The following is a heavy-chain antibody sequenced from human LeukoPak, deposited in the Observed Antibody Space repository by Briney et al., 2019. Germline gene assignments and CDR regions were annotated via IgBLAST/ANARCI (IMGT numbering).Heavy chain of an antibody. J-gene: IGHJ4*02. D-gene: IGHD3-10*01. CDR3: ASDMSSYYYGSGSYERGYFDY. V-gene: IGHV4-39*01. CDR1: GGSISSSSYY. CDR2: IYYSGST. Sequence: PSETLSLTCTVSGGSISSSSYYWGWIRQPPGKGLEWIGSIYYSGSTYYNPSLKSRVTISVDTSKNQFSLKLSSVTAADTAVYYCASDMSSYYYGSGSYERGYFDYWGQGTWSPSPQ.